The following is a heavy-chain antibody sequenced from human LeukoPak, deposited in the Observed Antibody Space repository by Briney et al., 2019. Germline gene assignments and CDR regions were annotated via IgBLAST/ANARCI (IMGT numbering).Heavy chain of an antibody. CDR2: IYYSGST. J-gene: IGHJ5*02. D-gene: IGHD2-2*01. Sequence: SETLSLTCTVSGGSISSRSYYWVWIRQPPGKGLEWIGSIYYSGSTYYNPSLKSRVTISVDTSKNQFSLKLSSVTAADTAVYYCARTTDPPIVVVPAAIGFDPWGPRALVTVSS. V-gene: IGHV4-39*01. CDR1: GGSISSRSYY. CDR3: ARTTDPPIVVVPAAIGFDP.